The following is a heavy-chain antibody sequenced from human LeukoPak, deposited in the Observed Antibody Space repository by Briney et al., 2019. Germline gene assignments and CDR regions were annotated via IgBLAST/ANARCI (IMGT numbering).Heavy chain of an antibody. D-gene: IGHD6-13*01. CDR3: ASSSSWYNGGYYYGMDV. V-gene: IGHV3-53*01. CDR1: GFTVSSNY. CDR2: IYSGGST. Sequence: GGSLRLSCAASGFTVSSNYMSWVRQAPGKGLEWVSVIYSGGSTYYADSVKGRFTISRDNSKNTLYLQMNSLRAEDTAVYYCASSSSWYNGGYYYGMDVWGQGTTVTVSS. J-gene: IGHJ6*02.